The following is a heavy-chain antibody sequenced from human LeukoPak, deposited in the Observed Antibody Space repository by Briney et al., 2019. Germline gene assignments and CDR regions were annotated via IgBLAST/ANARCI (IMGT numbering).Heavy chain of an antibody. CDR3: ARVGMIVGADY. CDR1: GFTFSNE. D-gene: IGHD1-26*01. CDR2: ISSSGSTI. Sequence: GGSLRLSCAASGFTFSNEMNWVRQAPGKGVEWVSYISSSGSTIYYADSVKGRFTISRDNAKNSLYLQMNSLRAEDTAVYYCARVGMIVGADYWGQGTPVTVSS. J-gene: IGHJ4*02. V-gene: IGHV3-48*03.